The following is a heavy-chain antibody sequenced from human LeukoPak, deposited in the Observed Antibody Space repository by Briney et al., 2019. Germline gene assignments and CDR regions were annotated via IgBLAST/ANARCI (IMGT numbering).Heavy chain of an antibody. V-gene: IGHV1-8*03. CDR1: GYTFTSYD. CDR2: MNPNSGNT. J-gene: IGHJ4*02. CDR3: ARGPPSYSSIGFYYFDY. Sequence: ASVKVSCKASGYTFTSYDINWVRQATGQGLEWMGWMNPNSGNTAYAQKFQGRVTITRNTSISTAYMELSSLRSEDTAVYYCARGPPSYSSIGFYYFDYWGQGTLVTVSS. D-gene: IGHD6-13*01.